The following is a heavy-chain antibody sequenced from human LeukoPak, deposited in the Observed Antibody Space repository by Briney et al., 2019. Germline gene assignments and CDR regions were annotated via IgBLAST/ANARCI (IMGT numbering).Heavy chain of an antibody. CDR3: ACGVAAAGWLYFDY. J-gene: IGHJ4*02. CDR1: GGSITSYY. CDR2: IYSSGTT. V-gene: IGHV4-4*07. D-gene: IGHD6-13*01. Sequence: SETLSLTCTVSGGSITSYYWSWLRQPAGKGLEWIGRIYSSGTTNYNPSLKSRVTMSIDTTQFSLKLSSVTAADTAVYFCACGVAAAGWLYFDYWGQGSLVTVSS.